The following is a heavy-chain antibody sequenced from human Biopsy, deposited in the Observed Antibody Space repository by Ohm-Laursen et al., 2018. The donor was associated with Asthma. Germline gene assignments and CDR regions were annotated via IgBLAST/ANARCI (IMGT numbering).Heavy chain of an antibody. CDR3: AKDKRYSGSYFDY. CDR1: GFTFSSYA. CDR2: ISGSGGSK. V-gene: IGHV3-23*01. J-gene: IGHJ4*02. D-gene: IGHD1-26*01. Sequence: SLRLSCAASGFTFSSYAMSWVRQAPGKGLEWVSAISGSGGSKYYADSVKGRFTISSSNSKNTLYLQMTSLRAEDTAVYYRAKDKRYSGSYFDYWGQGTLVTVSS.